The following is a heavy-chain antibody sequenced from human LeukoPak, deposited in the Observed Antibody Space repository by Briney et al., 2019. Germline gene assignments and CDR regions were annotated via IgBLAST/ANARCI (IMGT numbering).Heavy chain of an antibody. CDR3: AAADFYCSSTSCYDADFDY. V-gene: IGHV1-69*04. CDR2: IIPILGIA. D-gene: IGHD2-2*01. CDR1: GGTFSSYA. J-gene: IGHJ4*02. Sequence: SVKVSCKASGGTFSSYAISWVRQAPGQGLEWMGRIIPILGIANYAQKIQVRVTITADKSTSTAYKELSSLRSEDTAVYYCAAADFYCSSTSCYDADFDYWGQGTLVTVSS.